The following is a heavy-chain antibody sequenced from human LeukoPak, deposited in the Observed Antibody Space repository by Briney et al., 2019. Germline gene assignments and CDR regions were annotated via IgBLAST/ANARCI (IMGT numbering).Heavy chain of an antibody. CDR2: ISSSGNTI. D-gene: IGHD3-10*01. CDR3: ASAFYGSGSYVNWFDP. CDR1: GFPFSTYE. Sequence: GGSLSLSCAVSGFPFSTYEMSWVRQAPGKGLEWISYISSSGNTIYYADSVKGRFTISRDNAKNSLYLQMNSLRVEDTALYFCASAFYGSGSYVNWFDPWGQGTLVTVSS. J-gene: IGHJ5*02. V-gene: IGHV3-48*03.